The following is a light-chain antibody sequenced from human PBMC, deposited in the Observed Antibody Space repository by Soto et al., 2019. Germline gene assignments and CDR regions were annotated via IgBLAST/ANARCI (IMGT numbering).Light chain of an antibody. CDR2: AAS. Sequence: DIQMTQSPSSLSASVGDRVTIACRASQSISSFLNWYQQKPGKAPKLLIYAASSLQGGVPSRFSGSGSGTDFTLTISSLQPEDFATYYCKQSYSTPVTFGQGTKLEIK. J-gene: IGKJ2*01. V-gene: IGKV1-39*01. CDR3: KQSYSTPVT. CDR1: QSISSF.